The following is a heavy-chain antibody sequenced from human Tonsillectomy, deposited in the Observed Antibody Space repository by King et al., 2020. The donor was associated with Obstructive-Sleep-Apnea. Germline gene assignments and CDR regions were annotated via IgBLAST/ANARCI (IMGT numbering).Heavy chain of an antibody. V-gene: IGHV3-30*02. D-gene: IGHD1-7*01. CDR3: AKGRELLVIGEYYFDY. CDR1: GFTFSSYG. J-gene: IGHJ4*02. Sequence: HVQLVQSGGGVVQPGRSLRLSCAASGFTFSSYGMHWVRQAPGKGLEWVAFIRYDGNSQDYADSVKGRFTISRDNSKNTLYLQMNSLRPEDTAVYYCAKGRELLVIGEYYFDYWGQGTLVTVSS. CDR2: IRYDGNSQ.